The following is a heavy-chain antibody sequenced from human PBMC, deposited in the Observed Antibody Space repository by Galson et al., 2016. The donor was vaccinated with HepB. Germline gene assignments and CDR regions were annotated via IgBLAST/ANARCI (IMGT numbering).Heavy chain of an antibody. CDR3: ARGLKLRGDALDY. Sequence: SVKVSCKASGGTFSSFAVTWVRQAPGQGLEWMGGIVPIFGTANYAQRFQGRVTITADKSTSTVYMALSSLRSDDTAVYYCARGLKLRGDALDYWGQGTLVTVSS. J-gene: IGHJ4*02. CDR1: GGTFSSFA. CDR2: IVPIFGTA. V-gene: IGHV1-69*06.